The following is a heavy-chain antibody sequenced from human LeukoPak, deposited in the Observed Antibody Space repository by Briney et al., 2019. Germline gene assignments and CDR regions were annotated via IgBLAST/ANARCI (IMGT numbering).Heavy chain of an antibody. D-gene: IGHD2-15*01. CDR1: GFTFSSYS. V-gene: IGHV3-21*01. CDR2: ISSSSSYI. Sequence: GGSLRLSCAASGFTFSSYSMNWVRQAPGKGLGWVSSISSSSSYIYYADSVKGRFTISRDNAKNSLYLQMNSLRAEDTAVYYCARDLKRLVVVAATRPGFDYWGQGTLVTVSS. J-gene: IGHJ4*02. CDR3: ARDLKRLVVVAATRPGFDY.